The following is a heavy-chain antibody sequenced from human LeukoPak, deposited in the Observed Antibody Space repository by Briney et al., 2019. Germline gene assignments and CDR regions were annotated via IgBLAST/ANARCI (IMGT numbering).Heavy chain of an antibody. D-gene: IGHD6-13*01. J-gene: IGHJ4*02. CDR3: AKDQSSNYFDY. V-gene: IGHV3-30*18. CDR1: GFTFSKYG. CDR2: ISSDGSFK. Sequence: GRSLRLSCAASGFTFSKYGMYWVRQAPSKGLEWVAVISSDGSFKDYADYVKGRFTISRDNSKNTLHLQMTSLRTEDTAVYYCAKDQSSNYFDYWGQGTLATVSS.